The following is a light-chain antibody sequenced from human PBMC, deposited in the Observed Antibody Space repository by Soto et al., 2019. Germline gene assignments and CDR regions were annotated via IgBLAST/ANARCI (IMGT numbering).Light chain of an antibody. CDR2: EVS. CDR3: SSYGGSDNLV. V-gene: IGLV2-8*01. J-gene: IGLJ2*01. Sequence: QSVLAQPPSASGSPGQSVTISCTGTSSDVGGYNFVSWYQQHPGKAPKLMIYEVSKRPSGVPDRFSGSKSDNTASLTVSGLQAEDEADYYCSSYGGSDNLVFGGGTKLTVL. CDR1: SSDVGGYNF.